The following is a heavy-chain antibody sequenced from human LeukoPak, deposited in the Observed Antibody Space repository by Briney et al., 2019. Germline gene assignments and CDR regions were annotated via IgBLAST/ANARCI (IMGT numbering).Heavy chain of an antibody. CDR3: ARVRWLHAYYSYYYMDV. Sequence: SETLSLTCTVSDDSINTYYWSWIRQPPGKGLEWIGDIYHSGSTNPNPYLRSRVTISVDTSKSQLSLKLNSVTAADTAVYFCARVRWLHAYYSYYYMDVWGRGTTVTVSS. CDR2: IYHSGST. J-gene: IGHJ6*03. V-gene: IGHV4-59*01. D-gene: IGHD3-22*01. CDR1: DDSINTYY.